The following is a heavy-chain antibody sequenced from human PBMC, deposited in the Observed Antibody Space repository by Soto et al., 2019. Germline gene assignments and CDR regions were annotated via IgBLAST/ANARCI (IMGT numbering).Heavy chain of an antibody. D-gene: IGHD5-12*01. J-gene: IGHJ5*02. Sequence: PGESLKISCKGSGYDITTYWISWVRQMPGRGLEWMGRIDPSDSYINYSPSFQGHATFSADRSTNTAYLQWNSLKASDTAIVYCARHTYSASSWLDPWGQGTLVTVSS. CDR3: ARHTYSASSWLDP. CDR2: IDPSDSYI. CDR1: GYDITTYW. V-gene: IGHV5-10-1*01.